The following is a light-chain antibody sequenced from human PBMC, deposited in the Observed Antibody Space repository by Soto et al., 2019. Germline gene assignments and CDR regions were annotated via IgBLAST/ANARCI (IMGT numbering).Light chain of an antibody. Sequence: QSVLTQPASVSGSPGQSITISCTETSSDVGSYNLVSWYQHHPGKAPKLMIYEVNKWPSGVSNRFSGSKSGNTASLTITGLQAEDEADYYCCSYAGSSTWVFGGGTQLTVL. CDR1: SSDVGSYNL. CDR3: CSYAGSSTWV. J-gene: IGLJ3*02. V-gene: IGLV2-23*02. CDR2: EVN.